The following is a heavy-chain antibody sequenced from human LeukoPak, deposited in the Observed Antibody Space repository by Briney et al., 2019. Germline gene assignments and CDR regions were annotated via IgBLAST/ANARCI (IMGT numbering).Heavy chain of an antibody. CDR3: AGGGQWELPDLYLDY. J-gene: IGHJ4*02. V-gene: IGHV1-18*01. Sequence: ASVKVSCKASGYTFTSYGISWVRQAPGQGLEWMGWISAYNGNTNYAQKLQGRVTMTTDTSTSTAYLELRSLRSDDTAVYYCAGGGQWELPDLYLDYWGQGTLVTVSS. CDR1: GYTFTSYG. CDR2: ISAYNGNT. D-gene: IGHD1-26*01.